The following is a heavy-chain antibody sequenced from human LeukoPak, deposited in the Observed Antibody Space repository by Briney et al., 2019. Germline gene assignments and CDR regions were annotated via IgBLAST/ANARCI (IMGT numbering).Heavy chain of an antibody. Sequence: GGSLRLSCAASGFTFSSYAMSWVRQAPGKGLEWVSAISGSGGSTYYADSVKGRFTISRGNSKNTLYLQMNSLRAEDTAVYYCAKGDYYGSGSYIDYWGQGTLVTVSS. CDR3: AKGDYYGSGSYIDY. J-gene: IGHJ4*02. D-gene: IGHD3-10*01. V-gene: IGHV3-23*01. CDR2: ISGSGGST. CDR1: GFTFSSYA.